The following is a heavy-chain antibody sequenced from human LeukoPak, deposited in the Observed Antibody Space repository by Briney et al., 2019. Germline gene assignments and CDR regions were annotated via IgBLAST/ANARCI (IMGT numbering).Heavy chain of an antibody. Sequence: GGSLRLSCAASGFTVSSNFMSWVGQAPGKELEWVSVIYSGGSTYYADSVKGRFTISRDNSKNTLYLQMNSLRAEDTAVYYCAIWFGELSGSWGQGTLVTVSS. V-gene: IGHV3-53*01. CDR2: IYSGGST. J-gene: IGHJ5*02. CDR1: GFTVSSNF. D-gene: IGHD3-10*01. CDR3: AIWFGELSGS.